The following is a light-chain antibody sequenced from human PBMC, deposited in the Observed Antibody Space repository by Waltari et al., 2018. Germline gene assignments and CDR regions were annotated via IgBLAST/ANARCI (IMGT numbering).Light chain of an antibody. Sequence: SYDLTQPPSVSVSPGPTARITCSGDAMPKTYAYWYQQKSGQAPVLVIYEDSKRPSGIPARFSGSSSGTMATLTISGAQVEDEADYFCYSTDRSGNYRVFGGGTRLTVL. V-gene: IGLV3-10*01. J-gene: IGLJ3*02. CDR2: EDS. CDR1: AMPKTY. CDR3: YSTDRSGNYRV.